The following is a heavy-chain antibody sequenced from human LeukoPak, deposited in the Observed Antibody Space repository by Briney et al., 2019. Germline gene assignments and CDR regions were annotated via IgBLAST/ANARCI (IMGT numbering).Heavy chain of an antibody. V-gene: IGHV4-39*01. Sequence: PSETLSLTCTVSGDSISTSSYYRGWIRQPPGKGLEWLGSIYYSGSTYYNPSLKSRVTISVDTSKNQFSLNLYSVTAADTAVYYCARHNGGNLYYFDYWGQGTLVTVSS. CDR3: ARHNGGNLYYFDY. CDR2: IYYSGST. CDR1: GDSISTSSYY. J-gene: IGHJ4*02. D-gene: IGHD4-23*01.